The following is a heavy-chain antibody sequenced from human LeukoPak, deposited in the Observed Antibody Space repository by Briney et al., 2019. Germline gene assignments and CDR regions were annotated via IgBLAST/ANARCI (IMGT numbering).Heavy chain of an antibody. J-gene: IGHJ4*02. V-gene: IGHV4-59*01. CDR2: IYYSGST. D-gene: IGHD3-3*01. CDR1: GGSISSYY. Sequence: SETLSLTCTVSGGSISSYYWSWIRQPPGKGLEWIGYIYYSGSTNYNPSLKSRVTISVDTSKNQFSLKLSSVTAADTAVYYCARDFADWSGTPEYWGQGTLVTVSS. CDR3: ARDFADWSGTPEY.